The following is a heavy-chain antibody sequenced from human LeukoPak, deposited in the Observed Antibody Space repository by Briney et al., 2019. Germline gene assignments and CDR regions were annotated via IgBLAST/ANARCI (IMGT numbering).Heavy chain of an antibody. CDR2: IIPILGIA. V-gene: IGHV1-69*04. J-gene: IGHJ4*02. Sequence: ASVEISCKVSGYTFTSYGITWVRQAPGQGLEWMGRIIPILGIANYAQKFQGRVTITADKSTSTAYMELSSLRSEDTAVYYCAREGSGGGYYFDYWGQGTLVTVSS. D-gene: IGHD6-19*01. CDR3: AREGSGGGYYFDY. CDR1: GYTFTSYG.